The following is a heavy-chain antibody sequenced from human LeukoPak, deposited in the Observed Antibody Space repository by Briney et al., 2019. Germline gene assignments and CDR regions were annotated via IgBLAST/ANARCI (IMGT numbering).Heavy chain of an antibody. D-gene: IGHD6-13*01. Sequence: SETLSLTCAVYGGSFSGYSWSWIRQPPGKGLEWIGEINHSGSTTYNPSLKSRVTISLDTSKNQFSLKLSSVTAADTAVYYCARTSFSSSCLYWGRGTLVTVSS. CDR2: INHSGST. CDR3: ARTSFSSSCLY. CDR1: GGSFSGYS. V-gene: IGHV4-34*01. J-gene: IGHJ4*02.